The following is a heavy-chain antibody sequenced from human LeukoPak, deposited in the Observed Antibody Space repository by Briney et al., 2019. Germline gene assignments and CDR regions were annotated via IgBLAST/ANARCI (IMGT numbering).Heavy chain of an antibody. CDR3: TRDVPRSAGYPDN. V-gene: IGHV4-31*03. Sequence: PSETLSLTCTVSGGSISSGSYYWSWIRQHPGKGLEWIGYIYYSGTTYYNPSLKSRVTISVDTSKSHFSLKLTSVTAADTAVYYCTRDVPRSAGYPDNWGQGTLVTVSS. CDR1: GGSISSGSYY. J-gene: IGHJ4*02. CDR2: IYYSGTT. D-gene: IGHD2-15*01.